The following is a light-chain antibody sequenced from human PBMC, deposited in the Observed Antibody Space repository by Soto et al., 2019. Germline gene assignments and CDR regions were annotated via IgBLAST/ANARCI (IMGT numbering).Light chain of an antibody. J-gene: IGKJ4*01. Sequence: DIHLTQSPSFLSPSIGESVTITCRASQGISSWLAWYQQKPGKAPKLLIYAASSLQSGVPSRFSGSGSGTDFTLTISSLQPEDFATYYCQQANSFPLTFGGGTKVDIK. CDR1: QGISSW. V-gene: IGKV1-12*01. CDR2: AAS. CDR3: QQANSFPLT.